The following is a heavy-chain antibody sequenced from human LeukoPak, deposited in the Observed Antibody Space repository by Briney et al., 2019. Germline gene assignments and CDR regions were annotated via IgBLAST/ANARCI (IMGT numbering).Heavy chain of an antibody. Sequence: SETLSLTCTVSGGSISSSSYYWGWIRQPPGKGLEWIGSIYYSGSTYYNPSLKSRVTISVDTSKNQFSLKLSSVTAADTAMYYCARQRSAAGTSALDYWGQGTLVTVSS. D-gene: IGHD6-13*01. CDR2: IYYSGST. CDR1: GGSISSSSYY. J-gene: IGHJ4*02. CDR3: ARQRSAAGTSALDY. V-gene: IGHV4-39*01.